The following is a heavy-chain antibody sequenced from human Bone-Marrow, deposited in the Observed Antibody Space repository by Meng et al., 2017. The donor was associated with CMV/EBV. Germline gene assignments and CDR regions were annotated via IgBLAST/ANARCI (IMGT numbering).Heavy chain of an antibody. CDR2: IIPILGIA. J-gene: IGHJ4*02. CDR1: GGTFSSYT. V-gene: IGHV1-69*02. CDR3: ARSLYGGSTRGVWYYFDY. Sequence: SVKVSCKASGGTFSSYTISWVRQAPGQGLEWMGRIIPILGIANYAQKFQGRVTITTDESTSTAYMELSSLRSEDTAVYYCARSLYGGSTRGVWYYFDYWGQGTLVTVSS. D-gene: IGHD5-12*01.